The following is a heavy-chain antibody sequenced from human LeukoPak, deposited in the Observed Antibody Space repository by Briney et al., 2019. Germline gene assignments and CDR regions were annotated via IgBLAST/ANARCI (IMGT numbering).Heavy chain of an antibody. CDR1: GYTLTELS. Sequence: ASVKVSCKVSGYTLTELSMHWVRQAPGKGLEWMGGFDPEDGETIYAQKFQGRVTMTEDTSTDTAYMELSSLRSEGTAVYYCARGAWFGSDYTALYYFDYWGQGTLVTVSS. D-gene: IGHD3-16*01. CDR3: ARGAWFGSDYTALYYFDY. V-gene: IGHV1-24*01. J-gene: IGHJ4*02. CDR2: FDPEDGET.